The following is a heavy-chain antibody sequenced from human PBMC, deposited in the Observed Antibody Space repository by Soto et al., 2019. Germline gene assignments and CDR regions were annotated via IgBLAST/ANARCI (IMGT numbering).Heavy chain of an antibody. Sequence: PGGSLRLSCAASGFTFSSSWMHWVRQAPGRGLEWVSGITGDAGHTYYADSVKGRFTISRHNSKNTLYLQMNSLRAEDTAVYYCASLDYGDYGWDAFDIWGQGTMVTVSS. V-gene: IGHV3-23*01. CDR3: ASLDYGDYGWDAFDI. CDR1: GFTFSSSW. CDR2: ITGDAGHT. D-gene: IGHD4-17*01. J-gene: IGHJ3*02.